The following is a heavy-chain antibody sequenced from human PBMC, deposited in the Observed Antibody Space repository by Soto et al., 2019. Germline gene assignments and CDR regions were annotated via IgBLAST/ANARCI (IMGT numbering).Heavy chain of an antibody. Sequence: GGSLRLSCAASGFTFSSYWMSWVRQAPGKGLEWVANIKQDGSEKYYVDSVKGRFTISRDNAKNSLYLQMNSLRAEDTAVYYCAREEVRYFDWLSDVYYYGMDVWGQGTTVTVSS. CDR3: AREEVRYFDWLSDVYYYGMDV. CDR1: GFTFSSYW. J-gene: IGHJ6*02. CDR2: IKQDGSEK. V-gene: IGHV3-7*01. D-gene: IGHD3-9*01.